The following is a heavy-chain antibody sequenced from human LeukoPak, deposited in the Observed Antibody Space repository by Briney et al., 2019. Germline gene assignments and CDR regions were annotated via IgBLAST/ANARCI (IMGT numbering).Heavy chain of an antibody. V-gene: IGHV3-66*01. D-gene: IGHD5-24*01. CDR2: IYSGGST. Sequence: GGSLRLSCAASGFTVSSNYMSWVRQAPGKGLEWVSVIYSGGSTYYADSVKGRFTISRDNSKNTLYLQMNSLRAEDTAVYYCAARDGYNFPGLLGYWGQGTLVTVSS. J-gene: IGHJ4*02. CDR1: GFTVSSNY. CDR3: AARDGYNFPGLLGY.